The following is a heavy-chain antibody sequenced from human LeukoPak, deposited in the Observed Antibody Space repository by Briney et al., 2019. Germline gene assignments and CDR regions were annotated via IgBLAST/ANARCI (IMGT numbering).Heavy chain of an antibody. CDR1: GFTFSSYA. V-gene: IGHV3-64*01. J-gene: IGHJ4*02. CDR3: ASLSAAGTGTPRTDY. Sequence: RPGGSLRLSCAASGFTFSSYAMHWVRQAPGKGLEYVSAISSNGGSTYYANSVKGRFTISRDNSKNTLYLQMGSLRAEDMAVYYCASLSAAGTGTPRTDYWGQGTLVTVSS. CDR2: ISSNGGST. D-gene: IGHD6-13*01.